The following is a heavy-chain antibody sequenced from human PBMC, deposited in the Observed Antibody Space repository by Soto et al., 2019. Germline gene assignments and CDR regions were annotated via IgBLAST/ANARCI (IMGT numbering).Heavy chain of an antibody. CDR3: ARNPYYDFWSGPDY. V-gene: IGHV4-39*01. D-gene: IGHD3-3*01. J-gene: IGHJ4*02. CDR1: GGSISSSIYY. CDR2: IYYSGST. Sequence: SETLSLTCTVSGGSISSSIYYWGWIRQPPGKGLEWIGSIYYSGSTYYNPSLKSRVTISVDTSKNQFSLKLSSVTAADTAVYYCARNPYYDFWSGPDYWGQGTLVTVSS.